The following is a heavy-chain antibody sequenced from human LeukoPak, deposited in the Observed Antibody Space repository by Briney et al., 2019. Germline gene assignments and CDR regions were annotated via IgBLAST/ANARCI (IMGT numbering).Heavy chain of an antibody. CDR1: GITFGNNW. V-gene: IGHV3-74*01. CDR2: INSDGGGA. CDR3: ARDVPHNWFDT. J-gene: IGHJ5*02. Sequence: GGSLRLSCAASGITFGNNWMHWVRQGPGKGLVWISRINSDGGGAIYADSVKGRFTVSRDNAKNTLYLQMNSLRAEDTAVYYCARDVPHNWFDTWGQGTLVTVTS.